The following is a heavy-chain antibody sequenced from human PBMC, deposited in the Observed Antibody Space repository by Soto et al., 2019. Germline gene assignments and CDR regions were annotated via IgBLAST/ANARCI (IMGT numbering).Heavy chain of an antibody. D-gene: IGHD3-22*01. CDR2: ISAYNGIT. V-gene: IGHV1-18*01. CDR1: GYTFPGYG. Sequence: ASVQVSCKASGYTFPGYGISWVRQAPGQGLEWMGWISAYNGITNYAQKLQGRVTMTTDTSTSTAYMELRSLRSDDTAVYYCARDRAIRDSSGQSGYWGQGTLVTVSS. CDR3: ARDRAIRDSSGQSGY. J-gene: IGHJ4*02.